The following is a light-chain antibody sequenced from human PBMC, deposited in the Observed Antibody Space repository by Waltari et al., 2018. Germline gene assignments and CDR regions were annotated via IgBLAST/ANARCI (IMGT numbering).Light chain of an antibody. CDR2: AAS. Sequence: DIQMTQSPSSLSASVGDSVTITCRAKQNIDGFLHWSHHKPGKAPKLLIYAASTLQSGVSSRFTGSGSGTYFTLSITSLQPEDVATYYCQQSYSTPLYSFGQGTKLEIK. CDR3: QQSYSTPLYS. V-gene: IGKV1-39*01. CDR1: QNIDGF. J-gene: IGKJ2*01.